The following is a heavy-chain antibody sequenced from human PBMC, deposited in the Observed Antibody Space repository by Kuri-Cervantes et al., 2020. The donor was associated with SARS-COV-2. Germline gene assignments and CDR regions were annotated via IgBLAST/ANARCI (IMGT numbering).Heavy chain of an antibody. CDR1: GYTFTSYY. CDR2: INPSGGST. Sequence: ASVKDSCKASGYTFTSYYMLWVRQAPGQGLEWMVIINPSGGSTSYAQKFQGRVTMTRDTSTSTVYMELSSMRSEDTAVYYCARAEEYSGIPNPKPFDPWGQGTLVTVSS. D-gene: IGHD1-26*01. CDR3: ARAEEYSGIPNPKPFDP. J-gene: IGHJ5*02. V-gene: IGHV1-46*01.